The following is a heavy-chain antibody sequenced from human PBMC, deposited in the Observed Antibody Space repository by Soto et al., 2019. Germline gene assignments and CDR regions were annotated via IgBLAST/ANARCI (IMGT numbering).Heavy chain of an antibody. CDR3: ARKGYCSGGSCPGYYYYYYMDV. Sequence: GGSLRLSCAASGFTFSSYGMHWVRQAPGKGLEWVAVIWYDGSNKYYADSVKGRFTISRDNSKNTLYLQMNSLRAEDTAVYYCARKGYCSGGSCPGYYYYYYMDVWGKGATVPVSS. D-gene: IGHD2-15*01. CDR2: IWYDGSNK. V-gene: IGHV3-33*01. CDR1: GFTFSSYG. J-gene: IGHJ6*03.